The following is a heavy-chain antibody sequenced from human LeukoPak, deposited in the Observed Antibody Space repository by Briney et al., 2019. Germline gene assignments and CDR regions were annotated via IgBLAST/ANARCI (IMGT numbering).Heavy chain of an antibody. CDR2: ISGSSAGT. V-gene: IGHV3-23*01. J-gene: IGHJ4*02. CDR1: GFTFSSYA. Sequence: GGSLRLSCAASGFTFSSYAMSWVRQAPGKGLEWVSAISGSSAGTYYADSVKGRFTISRDNSKNTLYLQMNSLRAEDTAVYYCAKDLYSGGIAVPIHYWGQGTLVTVSS. CDR3: AKDLYSGGIAVPIHY. D-gene: IGHD6-19*01.